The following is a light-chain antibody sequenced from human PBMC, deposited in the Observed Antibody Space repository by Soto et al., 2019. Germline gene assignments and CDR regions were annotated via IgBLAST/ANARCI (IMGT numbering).Light chain of an antibody. V-gene: IGKV3-20*01. CDR2: GAS. CDR3: QQYGSSPPLS. Sequence: EIVLTQSPGTLSLSPGERATLSCRASQSVSSSYLAWYQQNPGQAPRLLIYGASSRATGIPDRFSGSGSGTDFTLTISRLEPEDFAVYYCQQYGSSPPLSFGGGTKGDIK. J-gene: IGKJ4*01. CDR1: QSVSSSY.